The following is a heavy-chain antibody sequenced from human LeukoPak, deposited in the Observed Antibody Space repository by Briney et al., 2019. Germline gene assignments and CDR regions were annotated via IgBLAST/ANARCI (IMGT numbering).Heavy chain of an antibody. CDR1: GFTFSSYD. Sequence: GGSLRLSCAASGFTFSSYDMNWVRQAPGKGLEWVSAISSNGDSTYYGDSVKGRFTISRGNSKNTLYLQMNSLRADDTAVYYCAKDPPNTIFGVVIYYFDYWGQGTLVTVSS. CDR3: AKDPPNTIFGVVIYYFDY. J-gene: IGHJ4*02. V-gene: IGHV3-23*01. CDR2: ISSNGDST. D-gene: IGHD3-3*01.